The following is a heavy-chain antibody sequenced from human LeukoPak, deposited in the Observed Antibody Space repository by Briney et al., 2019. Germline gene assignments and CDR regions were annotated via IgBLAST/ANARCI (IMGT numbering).Heavy chain of an antibody. D-gene: IGHD6-13*01. CDR1: GGTFSSYA. V-gene: IGHV1-69*06. J-gene: IGHJ5*02. CDR2: IIPIFGTA. Sequence: ASVKVSCKASGGTFSSYAISWVRQAPGQGLEWMGGIIPIFGTANYAQKFQGRVTITADKSTSTAYMELSSLRSEDTAVYYCAREMDSSSAFDPWGQGTLVTVSS. CDR3: AREMDSSSAFDP.